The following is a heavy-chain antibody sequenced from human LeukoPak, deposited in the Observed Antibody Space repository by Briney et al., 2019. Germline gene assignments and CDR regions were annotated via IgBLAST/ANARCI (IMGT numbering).Heavy chain of an antibody. CDR1: GFTFSSYI. V-gene: IGHV3-21*01. Sequence: NPGGSLRLSCAASGFTFSSYIMNWVRQAPGKGLEWVSSISSSSSYIYYADSVKGRFTISRDNAKNSLYLQMNSLRAEDTAVYYCARQDYDFWSGPNKNWFDPWGQGTLVTVSS. D-gene: IGHD3-3*01. J-gene: IGHJ5*02. CDR3: ARQDYDFWSGPNKNWFDP. CDR2: ISSSSSYI.